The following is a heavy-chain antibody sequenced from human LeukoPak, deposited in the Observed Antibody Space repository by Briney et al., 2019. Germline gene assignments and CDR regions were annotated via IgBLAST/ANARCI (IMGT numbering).Heavy chain of an antibody. D-gene: IGHD4-17*01. Sequence: ASVRVSCTASGYTFTSYGISWVRQAPGQGLEWMGWISAYNGNTNYAQKLQGRVTMTTDTSTSTAYMELRSLRSDDTAVYYCARGLDYGDYGLCDYWGQGTLVTVSS. CDR3: ARGLDYGDYGLCDY. J-gene: IGHJ4*02. CDR2: ISAYNGNT. V-gene: IGHV1-18*01. CDR1: GYTFTSYG.